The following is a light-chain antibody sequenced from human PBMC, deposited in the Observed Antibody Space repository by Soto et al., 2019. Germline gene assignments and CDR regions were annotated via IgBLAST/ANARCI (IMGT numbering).Light chain of an antibody. CDR2: GAS. Sequence: EIVLTQSPGTLSLSPGERATLSCRASQSVSSSYLAWYQRKPGQAPRLLIYGASSRATGIPDRFSGSGSGTDFTLTISRLEPEDSAVYLCQHYGYPQWTFGQGTKVDIK. CDR3: QHYGYPQWT. CDR1: QSVSSSY. J-gene: IGKJ1*01. V-gene: IGKV3-20*01.